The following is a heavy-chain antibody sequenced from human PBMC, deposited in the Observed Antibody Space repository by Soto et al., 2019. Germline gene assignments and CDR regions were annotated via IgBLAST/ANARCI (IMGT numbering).Heavy chain of an antibody. CDR3: ARSPYYYGMDV. CDR2: IYPGDSDT. CDR1: GYSFTSYW. V-gene: IGHV5-51*01. J-gene: IGHJ6*02. Sequence: PXESLTISLKGSGYSFTSYWISLVRQMPGKGLEWMGIIYPGDSDTRYSPSFQGQVTISADKSISTAYLQMSSLRAEDTAVYYCARSPYYYGMDVWGQGTTVTVSS.